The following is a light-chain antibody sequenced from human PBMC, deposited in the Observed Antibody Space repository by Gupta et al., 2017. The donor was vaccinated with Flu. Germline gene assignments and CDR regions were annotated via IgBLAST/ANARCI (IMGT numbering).Light chain of an antibody. Sequence: QSALTQPASVSGSPGQSITIPCTGTSSDVGGYNYVSWYQQHPGKAPKLMIYQVSNRPSGVSDRFSGSKSGNTASLTISGLQADDEADYYCSSYTGSNTQVFGTGTKVTVL. CDR1: SSDVGGYNY. CDR3: SSYTGSNTQV. CDR2: QVS. V-gene: IGLV2-14*01. J-gene: IGLJ1*01.